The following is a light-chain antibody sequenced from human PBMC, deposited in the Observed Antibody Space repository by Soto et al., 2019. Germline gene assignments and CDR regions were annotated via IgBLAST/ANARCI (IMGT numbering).Light chain of an antibody. Sequence: EIVLTHSPATLSLSPGERATLSCRASQSVSSYLAWYQQKPGQAPRLLIYAASTRATGIPARFSGSGSGTEFTLTISSLQSEDFAVYYCQQYNKWPPWTFGQGTKVDIK. CDR2: AAS. CDR1: QSVSSY. J-gene: IGKJ1*01. CDR3: QQYNKWPPWT. V-gene: IGKV3-15*01.